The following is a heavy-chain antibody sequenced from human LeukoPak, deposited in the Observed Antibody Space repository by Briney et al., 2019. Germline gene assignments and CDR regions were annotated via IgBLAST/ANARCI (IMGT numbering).Heavy chain of an antibody. CDR3: ASQGIAAAVHFDH. Sequence: ASVKVSCKASGGTFSSYAISWVRQAPGQGLEWMGRIIPILGIANYAQKFQGRVTITADKSTSTAYMELSSLRSEDTAVYYCASQGIAAAVHFDHWGRGTLVTVSS. CDR1: GGTFSSYA. D-gene: IGHD6-13*01. J-gene: IGHJ4*02. V-gene: IGHV1-69*04. CDR2: IIPILGIA.